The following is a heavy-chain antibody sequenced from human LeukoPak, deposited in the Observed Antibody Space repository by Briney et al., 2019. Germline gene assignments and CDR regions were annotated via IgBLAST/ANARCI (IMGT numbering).Heavy chain of an antibody. CDR1: GYTFTSYG. V-gene: IGHV1-18*01. D-gene: IGHD1-1*01. CDR2: ISAYNGNT. J-gene: IGHJ6*03. CDR3: ARDGAGSTYYYYMDV. Sequence: ASVKVSCKASGYTFTSYGISWVRQAPGQGLEWVGWISAYNGNTNYAQKLQGRVTMTTDTSTSTAYMELRSLRSDDTAVYYCARDGAGSTYYYYMDVWGKGTTVTVSS.